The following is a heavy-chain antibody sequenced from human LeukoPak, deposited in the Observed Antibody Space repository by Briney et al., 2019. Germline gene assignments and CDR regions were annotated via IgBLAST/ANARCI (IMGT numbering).Heavy chain of an antibody. D-gene: IGHD2-2*01. CDR2: INAGNGNT. Sequence: ASVEVSCKASGYVFTDFSIHWVRQAPGYKLEWMGWINAGNGNTKYSRKFQARLTISRDTSANTAYMELTNLRSEDTAVYFCAKSQGQYLSLKNWFEPWGQGTLVTVSS. J-gene: IGHJ5*02. V-gene: IGHV1-3*01. CDR1: GYVFTDFS. CDR3: AKSQGQYLSLKNWFEP.